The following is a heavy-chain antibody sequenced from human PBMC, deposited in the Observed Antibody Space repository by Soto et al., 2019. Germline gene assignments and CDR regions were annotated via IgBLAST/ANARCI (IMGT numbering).Heavy chain of an antibody. CDR3: TWNGDSFHGINV. V-gene: IGHV3-15*01. CDR1: GFTFSSYA. Sequence: PGGSLRLSCAASGFTFSSYAMSWVRQAPGKGLEWVGRIKSKGSGGTTDYAAPVKDRFTISRDDSKNTLYLQMNSLKTEDTAVYYCTWNGDSFHGINVCGLGTTVTVSS. D-gene: IGHD1-1*01. J-gene: IGHJ6*02. CDR2: IKSKGSGGTT.